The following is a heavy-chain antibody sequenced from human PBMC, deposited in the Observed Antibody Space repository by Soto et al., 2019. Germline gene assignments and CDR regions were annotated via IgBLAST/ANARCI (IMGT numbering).Heavy chain of an antibody. CDR2: IHGDGSDT. Sequence: EVQLVESGGDLIQGGGSVRLSCAASGFTFNRYWMHWVRQVPGKGLVWVSRIHGDGSDTSYAESVRGRFTISRDNAKNTLYLQMNSLKVEDAGVYYCARGWPAVGAADVFDNWGQGTMVTVSS. D-gene: IGHD6-19*01. V-gene: IGHV3-74*01. CDR3: ARGWPAVGAADVFDN. CDR1: GFTFNRYW. J-gene: IGHJ3*02.